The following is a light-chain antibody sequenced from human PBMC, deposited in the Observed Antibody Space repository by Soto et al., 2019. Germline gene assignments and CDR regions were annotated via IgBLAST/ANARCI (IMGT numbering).Light chain of an antibody. CDR2: GAS. CDR1: QSLSNVF. Sequence: DIVLTQSPGTLSLSPGEGDTLSCRASQSLSNVFLAWYQQKPGQAPSLLIYGASTRATGIPDRFSGRGSWTDFTLAISRLEPEDVAVYFCHQYATSPYTFGQGTKLEIK. CDR3: HQYATSPYT. J-gene: IGKJ2*01. V-gene: IGKV3-20*01.